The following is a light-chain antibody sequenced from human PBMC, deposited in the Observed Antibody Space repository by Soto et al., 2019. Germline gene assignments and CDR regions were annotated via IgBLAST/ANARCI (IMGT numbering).Light chain of an antibody. Sequence: QPVLTQPPSVSGAPGQRVTISCTGSSSNIGAGYDVHWYQQLPGTAPKLLSYGNSNRPSGVPDRFSGSKSGTSASLAITGLQAEDEADYYCQSYDSSLSGYVVFGGGTKLTVL. CDR2: GNS. CDR3: QSYDSSLSGYVV. CDR1: SSNIGAGYD. J-gene: IGLJ2*01. V-gene: IGLV1-40*01.